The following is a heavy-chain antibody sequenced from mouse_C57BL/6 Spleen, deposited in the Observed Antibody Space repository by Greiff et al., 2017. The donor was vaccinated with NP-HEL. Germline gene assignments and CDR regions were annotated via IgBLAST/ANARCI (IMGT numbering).Heavy chain of an antibody. Sequence: QVQLQQPGAELVRPGTSVKLSCKASGYTFTSYWMHWVKQRPGQGLEWIGVIDPSDSYTNYNQKFKGKATLTVDTSSSTAYMQLSSLTSEDSAVYYCARDYGNYVDAMDYWGQGTSVTVSS. D-gene: IGHD2-1*01. CDR2: IDPSDSYT. CDR3: ARDYGNYVDAMDY. CDR1: GYTFTSYW. J-gene: IGHJ4*01. V-gene: IGHV1-59*01.